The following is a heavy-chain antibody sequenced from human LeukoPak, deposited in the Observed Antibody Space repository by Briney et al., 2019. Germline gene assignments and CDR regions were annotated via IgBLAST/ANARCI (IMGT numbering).Heavy chain of an antibody. CDR2: INPNSGGT. CDR1: GYTFTGYY. D-gene: IGHD3-22*01. V-gene: IGHV1-2*02. CDR3: ARDRGYYDSSGYYYFDY. J-gene: IGHJ4*02. Sequence: ASVKVSCKASGYTFTGYYMHWVRQAPGQGLEWMGWINPNSGGTNYAQKFQGRVTMTRDTFISTAYMELSRLRSDDTAVYYCARDRGYYDSSGYYYFDYWGQGTLVTVSS.